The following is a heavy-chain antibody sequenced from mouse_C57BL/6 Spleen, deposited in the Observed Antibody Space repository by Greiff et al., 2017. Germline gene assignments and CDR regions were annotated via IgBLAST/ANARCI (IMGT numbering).Heavy chain of an antibody. D-gene: IGHD1-1*01. CDR3: ARREGFYYYGYYFDY. V-gene: IGHV1-50*01. CDR1: GYTFTSYW. Sequence: QVQLKQPGAELVKPGASVKLSCKASGYTFTSYWMQWVKQRPGQGLEWIGEIDPSDSYTNYNQKFKGKATLTVDTSSSTAYMQLSSLTSEDSAVYYCARREGFYYYGYYFDYWGQGTTLTVSS. J-gene: IGHJ2*01. CDR2: IDPSDSYT.